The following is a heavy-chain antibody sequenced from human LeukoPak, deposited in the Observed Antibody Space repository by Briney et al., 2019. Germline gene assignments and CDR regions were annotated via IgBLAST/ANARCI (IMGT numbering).Heavy chain of an antibody. Sequence: PSETLSLTCTVSGGSISSYYWSWIRQPPGKGLEWIGYIYYSGSTNYNPSLKSRVTISVDTSKNQFSLKLSSVTAADTAVYYCARGGYSRGWYVIDYWGQGTLVTASS. J-gene: IGHJ4*02. CDR3: ARGGYSRGWYVIDY. CDR1: GGSISSYY. V-gene: IGHV4-59*01. CDR2: IYYSGST. D-gene: IGHD6-19*01.